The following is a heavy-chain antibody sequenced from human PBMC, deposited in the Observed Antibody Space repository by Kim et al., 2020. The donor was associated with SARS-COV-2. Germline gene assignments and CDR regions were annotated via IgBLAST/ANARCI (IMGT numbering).Heavy chain of an antibody. Sequence: ASVKVSCKASGYTFTSYYMHWVRQAPGQGLEWMGIINPSGGSTSYAQKFQGRVTMTRDTSTSTVYMELSSLRSEDTAVYYCARVPAAPLIEFAFDIWGQGTMVTVSS. J-gene: IGHJ3*02. CDR2: INPSGGST. CDR1: GYTFTSYY. V-gene: IGHV1-46*01. CDR3: ARVPAAPLIEFAFDI. D-gene: IGHD2-2*01.